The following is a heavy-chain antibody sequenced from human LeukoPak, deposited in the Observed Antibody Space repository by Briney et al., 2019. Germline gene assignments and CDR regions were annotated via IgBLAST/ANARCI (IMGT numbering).Heavy chain of an antibody. D-gene: IGHD3-3*01. CDR1: GFTFDDYA. V-gene: IGHV3-9*01. CDR2: ISWNSGSI. Sequence: PGRSLRLSCAASGFTFDDYAMHWVRQAPGKGLEWVSGISWNSGSIGYADSVKGRFTISRDNAKNSLYLQMNSLRAEDAAVYYCANLHHTIFGVGWRVPQNFDYWGQGTLVTVSS. CDR3: ANLHHTIFGVGWRVPQNFDY. J-gene: IGHJ4*02.